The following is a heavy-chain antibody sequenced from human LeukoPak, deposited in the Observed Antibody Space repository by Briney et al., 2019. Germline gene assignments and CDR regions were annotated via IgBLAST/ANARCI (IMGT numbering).Heavy chain of an antibody. CDR3: ARDLFSESGYSYDSTDY. CDR2: IISSSSPR. J-gene: IGHJ4*02. D-gene: IGHD5-18*01. Sequence: GGSLRHPCVASGFTLNSYSIHLLRQAPAEARALGSYIISSSSPRYYADSVKGRFTISRDNAKNSLYLQMNSLRDEDTAAYYCARDLFSESGYSYDSTDYWGQGTLVTVSS. V-gene: IGHV3-48*02. CDR1: GFTLNSYS.